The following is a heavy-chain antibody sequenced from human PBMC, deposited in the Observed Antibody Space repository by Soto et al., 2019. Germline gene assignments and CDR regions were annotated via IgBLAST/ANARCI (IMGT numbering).Heavy chain of an antibody. CDR1: GFTFSSYD. J-gene: IGHJ4*02. CDR2: ISGSGGST. Sequence: EVQLLESGGGLVQPGGSLRLSGAASGFTFSSYDMSWVRQAPGKGLECVSAISGSGGSTYYAAAVKCRFTISRDNSKNTLYLQMNSLRAEDTAVYYCAKTFGGSYADYWGQGTLVTVSS. V-gene: IGHV3-23*01. D-gene: IGHD1-26*01. CDR3: AKTFGGSYADY.